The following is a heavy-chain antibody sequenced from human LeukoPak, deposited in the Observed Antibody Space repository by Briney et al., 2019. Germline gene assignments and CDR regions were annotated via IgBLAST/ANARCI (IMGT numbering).Heavy chain of an antibody. Sequence: PGRSLRLSCAASGFTFSSYGMHWVRQAPGKGLEWVAFIWYDGSNKYYADSVKGRFTISRDNSKNTLYLQMNSLRPEDTAVYYCARDGGFGGPGGDNWFDSWGQGALVTVSS. V-gene: IGHV3-33*01. CDR2: IWYDGSNK. D-gene: IGHD3-16*01. CDR1: GFTFSSYG. CDR3: ARDGGFGGPGGDNWFDS. J-gene: IGHJ5*01.